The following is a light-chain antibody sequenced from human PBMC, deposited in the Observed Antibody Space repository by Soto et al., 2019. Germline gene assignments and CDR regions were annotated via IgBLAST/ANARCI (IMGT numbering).Light chain of an antibody. CDR2: GAS. J-gene: IGKJ4*01. Sequence: DIVITQSPLSLPVTPGEPASISCRAIRSVSSSYLAWFQQKPGQAPRLLMYGASSRATGIPDRFSGSGSGTDFTLTISRLEPEDFAVYYCQQYGSSPLTFGGGTKV. CDR1: RSVSSSY. CDR3: QQYGSSPLT. V-gene: IGKV3-20*01.